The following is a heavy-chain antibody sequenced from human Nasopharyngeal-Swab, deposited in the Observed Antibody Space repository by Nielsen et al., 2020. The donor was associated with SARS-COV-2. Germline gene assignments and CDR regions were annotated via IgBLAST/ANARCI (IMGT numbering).Heavy chain of an antibody. D-gene: IGHD2-21*01. V-gene: IGHV4-39*01. CDR3: ARHGDPSRMPSYSTYYYYGMDV. J-gene: IGHJ6*02. CDR2: INYSGST. Sequence: WIRQPPGKGLEWIGEINYSGSTYYNPSLKSRVTISVDTSKNQFSLKLSSVTAADTAVYYCARHGDPSRMPSYSTYYYYGMDVWGQGTTVTVSS.